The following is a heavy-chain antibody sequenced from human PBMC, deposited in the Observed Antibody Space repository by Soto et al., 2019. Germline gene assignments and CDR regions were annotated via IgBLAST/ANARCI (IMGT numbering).Heavy chain of an antibody. Sequence: SETLSLTCTVSGGSISSYYWSWIRQPPGKGLEWIGYIYYSGSTNYNPSLKSRVTISVDTSKDQFSLKLSSVTAADTAVYYCARGGRGKPYYYYYYGMDVWGQGTTVTVSS. CDR3: ARGGRGKPYYYYYYGMDV. D-gene: IGHD3-10*01. CDR1: GGSISSYY. V-gene: IGHV4-59*12. J-gene: IGHJ6*02. CDR2: IYYSGST.